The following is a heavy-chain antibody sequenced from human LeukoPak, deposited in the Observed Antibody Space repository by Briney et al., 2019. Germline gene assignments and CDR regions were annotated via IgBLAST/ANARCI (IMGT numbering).Heavy chain of an antibody. CDR1: GFTFSSYA. Sequence: PGGSLRLSCGASGFTFSSYAMSWVRQAPGRGPEWVSAMSGSGGSTYYADSVKGRFTISRDNSKNTLYVQMNSLRAEDTAVYYCAKGRDVLRFMEWWAWGQGTLVTVSS. D-gene: IGHD3-3*01. J-gene: IGHJ5*02. V-gene: IGHV3-23*01. CDR3: AKGRDVLRFMEWWA. CDR2: MSGSGGST.